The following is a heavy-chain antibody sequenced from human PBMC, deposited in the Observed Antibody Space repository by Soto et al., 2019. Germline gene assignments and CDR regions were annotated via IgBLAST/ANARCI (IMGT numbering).Heavy chain of an antibody. Sequence: ASVKVSCKVSGYTLTELSMHWVRQAPGKGLEWMGGFDPEDGETIYAQKFQGRVTMTEDTSTDTAYMELSSLRSEDTAVYYCATRRFMVRGVSAFDYWGQGTLVTVSS. V-gene: IGHV1-24*01. J-gene: IGHJ4*02. CDR2: FDPEDGET. D-gene: IGHD3-10*01. CDR1: GYTLTELS. CDR3: ATRRFMVRGVSAFDY.